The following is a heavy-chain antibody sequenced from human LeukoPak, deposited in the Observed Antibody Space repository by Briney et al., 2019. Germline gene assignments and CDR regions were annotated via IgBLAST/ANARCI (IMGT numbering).Heavy chain of an antibody. D-gene: IGHD6-13*01. J-gene: IGHJ5*02. Sequence: ASETLSLTCIVSGGSISDYYWGWIRQPAGEGLEWIGRIHSSGTTNYNPSLKSRVAMSVDMSRNQFFLKLTSVTAADTAVYYCARSRGSWFLNWFDAWGQGTLVTVSS. V-gene: IGHV4-4*07. CDR3: ARSRGSWFLNWFDA. CDR2: IHSSGTT. CDR1: GGSISDYY.